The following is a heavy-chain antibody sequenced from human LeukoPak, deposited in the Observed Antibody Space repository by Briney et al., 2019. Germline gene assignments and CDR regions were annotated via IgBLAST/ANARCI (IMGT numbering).Heavy chain of an antibody. CDR2: ISGSGSGGTT. V-gene: IGHV3-23*01. Sequence: GGSLRLSCAASGFTFSNYAMTWVRQAPGKGLEWVSAISGSGSGGTTYYSDSVKGRFTISRDNSKNTLYLQMNSLRAEDTAVYYCAKDRMAAAGTRHNWFDPWGQGTLVTVSS. CDR3: AKDRMAAAGTRHNWFDP. D-gene: IGHD6-13*01. CDR1: GFTFSNYA. J-gene: IGHJ5*02.